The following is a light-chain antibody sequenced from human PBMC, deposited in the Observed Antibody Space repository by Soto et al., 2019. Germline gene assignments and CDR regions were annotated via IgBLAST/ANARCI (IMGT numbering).Light chain of an antibody. V-gene: IGLV1-51*01. CDR1: SSNIGGNS. CDR3: GTWARSLDTGEV. Sequence: QSVLTQPPSVSAAPGQKVTISCSGSSSNIGGNSVSWYQQLPGTAPKLLIYDNNQRPSGIPDRFSGSKSGTPATLGITGLKYGDEADAYCGTWARSLDTGEVFGGGTKLTVL. J-gene: IGLJ2*01. CDR2: DNN.